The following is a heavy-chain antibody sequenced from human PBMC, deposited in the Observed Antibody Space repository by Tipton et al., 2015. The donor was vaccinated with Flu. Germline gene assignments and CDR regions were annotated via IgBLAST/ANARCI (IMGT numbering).Heavy chain of an antibody. V-gene: IGHV1-69*01. J-gene: IGHJ6*03. CDR2: ITAIFGTT. CDR1: GGTFRSSA. Sequence: QSGPEVKKPGSSVKVSCKASGGTFRSSAISWVRQTPGQGLEYMGGITAIFGTTNYAQKFQDRVTITAHESTNTVYMELHSLTAEDTAVYYCATGPTYYCSYMDVWGKGTTVTVSS. CDR3: ATGPTYYCSYMDV.